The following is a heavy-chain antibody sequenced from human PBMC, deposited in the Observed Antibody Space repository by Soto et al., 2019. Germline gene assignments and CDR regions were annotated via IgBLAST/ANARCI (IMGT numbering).Heavy chain of an antibody. CDR2: IHDGGST. CDR3: ASPITTSTWAAFKI. CDR1: GGSISSYY. Sequence: QVQLQESGPGLVKPSETLSLTCTVSGGSISSYYWSWIRQPPGKGLEWIGYIHDGGSTNYNPSLKSRVTISVHTSKSQFSLKLSSVPAAYTALYYCASPITTSTWAAFKILGQGTMGTVSS. D-gene: IGHD4-4*01. V-gene: IGHV4-59*08. J-gene: IGHJ3*02.